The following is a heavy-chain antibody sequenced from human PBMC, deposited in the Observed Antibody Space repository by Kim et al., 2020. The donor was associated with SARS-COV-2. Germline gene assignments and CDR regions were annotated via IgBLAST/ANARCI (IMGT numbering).Heavy chain of an antibody. Sequence: SETLSLTCTVSGGSISSSSYYWGWIRQPPGKGLEWIGSIYYSGSTYYNPSLKSRVTISVDTSKNQFSLKLSSVTAADTAVYYCAGGGDSSGYYYTGFDYWGQGTLVTLSS. V-gene: IGHV4-39*01. CDR1: GGSISSSSYY. J-gene: IGHJ4*02. CDR2: IYYSGST. CDR3: AGGGDSSGYYYTGFDY. D-gene: IGHD3-22*01.